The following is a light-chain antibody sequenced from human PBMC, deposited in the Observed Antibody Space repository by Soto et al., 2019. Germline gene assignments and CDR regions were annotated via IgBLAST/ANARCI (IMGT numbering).Light chain of an antibody. Sequence: DIQMTQSPSTLSAYVGDRVTITCRASQSVNSWLAWYQQKSGRAPKLLIYSVSNLDSGVPSRFSGSGSGTKFTFFFCCLLPDYFATYDCQQFSSYSRAFGQGTKVDIK. CDR1: QSVNSW. CDR3: QQFSSYSRA. CDR2: SVS. J-gene: IGKJ2*01. V-gene: IGKV1-5*01.